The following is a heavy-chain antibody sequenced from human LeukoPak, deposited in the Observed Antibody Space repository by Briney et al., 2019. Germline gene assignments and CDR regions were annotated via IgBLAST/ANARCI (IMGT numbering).Heavy chain of an antibody. Sequence: EASVKVSCKASGYTFTSYDINWVRQATGQGLEWMGWMNPNSGNTGYAQKFQGRVTMTRNTSISTAYMELSSLRSEDTAVYYCARGRVTLWFGEIDHRYFDYWGQGTLVTVSS. D-gene: IGHD3-10*01. V-gene: IGHV1-8*01. CDR1: GYTFTSYD. J-gene: IGHJ4*02. CDR2: MNPNSGNT. CDR3: ARGRVTLWFGEIDHRYFDY.